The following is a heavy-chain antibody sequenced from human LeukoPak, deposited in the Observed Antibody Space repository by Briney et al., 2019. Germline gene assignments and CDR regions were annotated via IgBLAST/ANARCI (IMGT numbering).Heavy chain of an antibody. CDR2: ISSSGSTI. CDR1: GFTFSSHG. D-gene: IGHD3-10*02. V-gene: IGHV3-48*03. CDR3: AELGITMIGGV. Sequence: GGTLRLSCAASGFTFSSHGMNWVRQAPGKGLEWVSYISSSGSTIYYADSVKGRFTISRDNAKNSLYLQMNSLRAEDTAVYYCAELGITMIGGVWGKGTTVTISS. J-gene: IGHJ6*04.